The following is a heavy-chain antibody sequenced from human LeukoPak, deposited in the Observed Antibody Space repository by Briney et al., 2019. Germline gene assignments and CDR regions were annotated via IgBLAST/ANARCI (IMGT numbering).Heavy chain of an antibody. CDR2: IYHSGST. V-gene: IGHV4-4*02. J-gene: IGHJ4*02. CDR1: GGSISSSNW. Sequence: SETLSLTCAVSGGSISSSNWWSWVRQPPGKGLEWIGEIYHSGSTNYNPSLKSRVTISVDTSKNQFSLKLSSVTAADTAVYYCASSPAIVAGTYPLRYWGQGTLVTVSS. CDR3: ASSPAIVAGTYPLRY. D-gene: IGHD6-19*01.